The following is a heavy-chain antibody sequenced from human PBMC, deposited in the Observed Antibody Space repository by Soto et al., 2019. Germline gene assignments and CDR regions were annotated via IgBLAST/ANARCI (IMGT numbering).Heavy chain of an antibody. D-gene: IGHD1-26*01. J-gene: IGHJ4*02. Sequence: SVKVSCKASGGTFSSYAISWVRQAPGQGLEWMGGIIPIFGTANYAQKFQGRVTITADESMSTAYMELSSLRSEDTAVYYCARHSRNYYLFDYWGQGTLVTVSS. CDR1: GGTFSSYA. CDR2: IIPIFGTA. V-gene: IGHV1-69*13. CDR3: ARHSRNYYLFDY.